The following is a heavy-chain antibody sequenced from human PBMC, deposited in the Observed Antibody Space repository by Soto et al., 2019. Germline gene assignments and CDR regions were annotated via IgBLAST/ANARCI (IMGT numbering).Heavy chain of an antibody. V-gene: IGHV3-74*03. CDR2: INTDASVA. J-gene: IGHJ4*02. D-gene: IGHD2-21*01. Sequence: EVQLVESGGGLVQPGESLRLSCSASGLTFRSYWMHWVRQAPGKGLVWVSRINTDASVAMYVDSVKGRFTISRDNAKNTLYLHMNSLRAEDTAVYYCVRDMQLWRLDSGGQGTLVTVSS. CDR3: VRDMQLWRLDS. CDR1: GLTFRSYW.